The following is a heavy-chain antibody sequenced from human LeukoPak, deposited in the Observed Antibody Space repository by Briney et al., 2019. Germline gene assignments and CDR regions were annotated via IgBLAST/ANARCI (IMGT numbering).Heavy chain of an antibody. CDR3: ARHKGPARSFDY. CDR2: IYYSGST. V-gene: IGHV4-59*08. Sequence: SETLSLTCAVYGGSFSGYYWSWIRQPPGKGLEWIGYIYYSGSTNYNPSLKSRVTISVDTSKNQFSLKLNSVTAADTAVYYCARHKGPARSFDYWGQGTLVTVSS. D-gene: IGHD2-2*01. CDR1: GGSFSGYY. J-gene: IGHJ4*02.